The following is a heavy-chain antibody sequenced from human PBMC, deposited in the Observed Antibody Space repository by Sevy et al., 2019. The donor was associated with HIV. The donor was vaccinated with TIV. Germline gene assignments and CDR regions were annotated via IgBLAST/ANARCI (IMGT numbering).Heavy chain of an antibody. CDR2: ISSSSSYM. Sequence: GGSLRLSCAASGFTFSSYSLNWVRQAPGKGLEWVSSISSSSSYMSYADSVKGRFTISRDNAKNSLYLQMNSLRAEDTAVYYCARAPENYCSGRSCYHHWGPGTLVTVSS. D-gene: IGHD2-15*01. CDR3: ARAPENYCSGRSCYHH. J-gene: IGHJ5*02. CDR1: GFTFSSYS. V-gene: IGHV3-21*01.